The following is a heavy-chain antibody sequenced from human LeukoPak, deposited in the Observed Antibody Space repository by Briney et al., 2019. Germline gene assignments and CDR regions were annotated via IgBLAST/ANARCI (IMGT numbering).Heavy chain of an antibody. CDR2: ISSSSSYI. J-gene: IGHJ4*02. D-gene: IGHD4-17*01. Sequence: GGSLTLSCSASGFSLSDFWMSWVRQAPGKGLEWVSSISSSSSYIYFADSLKGRFTISRDNAKNSLYLQMNSLRAEDTAVYYCARADTTGGYYFDYWGQGTLVTVSS. V-gene: IGHV3-21*01. CDR3: ARADTTGGYYFDY. CDR1: GFSLSDFW.